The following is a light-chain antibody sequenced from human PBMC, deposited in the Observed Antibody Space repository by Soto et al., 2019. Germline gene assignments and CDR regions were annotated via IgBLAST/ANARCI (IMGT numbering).Light chain of an antibody. Sequence: EIGLTQSTATLSLSHGERATLSCRASQSVSSYLAWYQQKPGQAPRLLIYGASTRATGIPARFSGSGSGTEFTLTISSLQSVDFAVYSCQQYNNWPWRFGQGTKVDIK. V-gene: IGKV3-15*01. CDR2: GAS. CDR3: QQYNNWPWR. J-gene: IGKJ1*01. CDR1: QSVSSY.